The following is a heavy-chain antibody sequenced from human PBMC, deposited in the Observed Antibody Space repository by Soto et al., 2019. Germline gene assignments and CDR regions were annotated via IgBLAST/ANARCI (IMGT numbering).Heavy chain of an antibody. CDR3: ARDPTTVTKGAFDI. CDR2: ISYSGRT. J-gene: IGHJ3*02. D-gene: IGHD4-17*01. V-gene: IGHV4-31*03. CDR1: GDSISSGAYY. Sequence: QVQLQVSGPGLVKPSQTLSLTCSVSGDSISSGAYYWSWIRQHPGEGLGWVGCISYSGRTNYNPSLTSRVSISIDTSKNHLYLRLTSVTAAETAVYYCARDPTTVTKGAFDIWGQGTMVTVSS.